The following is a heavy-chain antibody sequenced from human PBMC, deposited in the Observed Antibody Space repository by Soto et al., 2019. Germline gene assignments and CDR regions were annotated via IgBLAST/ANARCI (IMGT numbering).Heavy chain of an antibody. J-gene: IGHJ4*02. CDR3: ARQAGVVGDSGYYY. CDR2: IYYSGST. CDR1: GGSISSYY. D-gene: IGHD3-22*01. V-gene: IGHV4-59*08. Sequence: SETLSLTCTVSGGSISSYYWSWIRQPPGKGLEWIGYIYYSGSTNYNPSLKSRVTISVDTSKNQFSLKLSSVTAADTAVYYCARQAGVVGDSGYYYWGQGTLVTVSS.